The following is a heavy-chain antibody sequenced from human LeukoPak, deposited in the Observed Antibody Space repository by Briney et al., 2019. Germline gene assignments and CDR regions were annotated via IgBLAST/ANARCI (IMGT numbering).Heavy chain of an antibody. CDR1: GYTFTSYG. CDR3: ARRYYYDSSADGAFDI. Sequence: GASVKVSCKASGYTFTSYGISWVRQAPGQGLEWMGWINTNTGNPTYAQGFTGRFVFSLDTSVSTAYLQISSLKAEDTAVYYCARRYYYDSSADGAFDIWGQGTMVTVSS. CDR2: INTNTGNP. J-gene: IGHJ3*02. V-gene: IGHV7-4-1*02. D-gene: IGHD3-22*01.